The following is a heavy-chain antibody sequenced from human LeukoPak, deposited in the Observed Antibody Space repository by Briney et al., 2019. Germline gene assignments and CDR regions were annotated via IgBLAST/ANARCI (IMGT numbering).Heavy chain of an antibody. CDR3: ACRSGWEKSS. CDR1: GFTFSSYA. Sequence: GGSLRLSCAASGFTFSSYAMSWVRQAPGKGLEWVSDISGRGDSTYYADSVKGRFTISRDNSKNTLYLQMNSLRAEDTAVYYCACRSGWEKSSWGQGTPVTVSS. CDR2: ISGRGDST. D-gene: IGHD6-19*01. J-gene: IGHJ4*02. V-gene: IGHV3-23*01.